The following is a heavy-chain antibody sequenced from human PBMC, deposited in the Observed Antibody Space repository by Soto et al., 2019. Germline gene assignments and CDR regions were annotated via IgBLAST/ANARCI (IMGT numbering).Heavy chain of an antibody. Sequence: SATLSLTCAVYGVSFIGYYWSWIRQPPGKGLEWIGEINHSGSTNYNPSLKSRVTISVDTSKNQFSLKLSSVTAADTAVYYCARGPRARLYHLGQFRGTNWSDPPGPGTLLTVSS. D-gene: IGHD2-2*01. CDR3: ARGPRARLYHLGQFRGTNWSDP. J-gene: IGHJ5*02. V-gene: IGHV4-34*01. CDR1: GVSFIGYY. CDR2: INHSGST.